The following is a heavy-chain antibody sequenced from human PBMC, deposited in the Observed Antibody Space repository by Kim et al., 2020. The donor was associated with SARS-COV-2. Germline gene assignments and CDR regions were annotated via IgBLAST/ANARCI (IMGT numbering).Heavy chain of an antibody. J-gene: IGHJ4*02. V-gene: IGHV6-1*01. CDR3: ARGKFFDY. CDR2: IYYTSQWYN. CDR1: GDSVSRNNAI. Sequence: SQTLSLTCAISGDSVSRNNAIWTWIRQSPSRGLEWLGRIYYTSQWYNEYLGSLKSRIIITPDASKNQVSLQLNSVTPEDTAVYYCARGKFFDYWGQGTLVTVSS.